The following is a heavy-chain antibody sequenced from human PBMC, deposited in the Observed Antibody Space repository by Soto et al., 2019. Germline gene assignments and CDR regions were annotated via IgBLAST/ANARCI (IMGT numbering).Heavy chain of an antibody. Sequence: PTLVNPTQTLTLTCTFSGFSLTTREVGVGWIRQPPGKALEWLALIYWDDDKRYRPSLKSRLTIVKDTSKNLVILIMTNMDPEDTATYYCAHRAYYYGSGSYYTHWGQGILVTVSS. V-gene: IGHV2-5*02. CDR1: GFSLTTREVG. CDR2: IYWDDDK. J-gene: IGHJ4*02. CDR3: AHRAYYYGSGSYYTH. D-gene: IGHD3-10*01.